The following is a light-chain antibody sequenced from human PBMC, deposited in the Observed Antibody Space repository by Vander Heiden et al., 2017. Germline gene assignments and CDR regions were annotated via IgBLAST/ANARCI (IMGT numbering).Light chain of an antibody. Sequence: DIQLTQSPSSLSASVGDRVTITCRASQGISNYLAWYQQKPGKVPKLLIYAASTLQSGVPSRFSGSGSGTDFTLTISSLQPEDVATYYCQKYNSDLFGQGTKVEIK. CDR2: AAS. J-gene: IGKJ1*01. CDR3: QKYNSDL. CDR1: QGISNY. V-gene: IGKV1-27*01.